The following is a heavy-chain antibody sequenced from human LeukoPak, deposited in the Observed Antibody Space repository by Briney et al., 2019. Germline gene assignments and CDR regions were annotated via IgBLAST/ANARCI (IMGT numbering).Heavy chain of an antibody. V-gene: IGHV3-15*01. D-gene: IGHD5-12*01. J-gene: IGHJ4*02. Sequence: GGSLRLSCAASGFTFSNAWMSWDRQAPGKGLEWVGRIKSKTDGGTTDYAAPVKGRFTISRDDSKNTLYLQMNSLKTEDTAVYYCTTRVFFRSEKRGYSGYGNDYWGQGTLVTVSS. CDR3: TTRVFFRSEKRGYSGYGNDY. CDR1: GFTFSNAW. CDR2: IKSKTDGGTT.